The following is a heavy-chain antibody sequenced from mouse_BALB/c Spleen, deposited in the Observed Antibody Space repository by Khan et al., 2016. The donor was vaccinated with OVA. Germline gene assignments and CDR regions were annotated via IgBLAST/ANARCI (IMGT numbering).Heavy chain of an antibody. CDR1: GFTFSSYS. CDR3: ASHVTGSFAY. CDR2: ISSGGDYT. J-gene: IGHJ3*01. Sequence: EVQLVESGGDLVEPGGSLKLSCAASGFTFSSYSMSWVRQTPDKRLEWVATISSGGDYTYYPDIVKGRFTISRENAKNTLYLQMSSLKSEDTAMYYCASHVTGSFAYWGQGTLVAVSA. D-gene: IGHD4-1*01. V-gene: IGHV5-6*01.